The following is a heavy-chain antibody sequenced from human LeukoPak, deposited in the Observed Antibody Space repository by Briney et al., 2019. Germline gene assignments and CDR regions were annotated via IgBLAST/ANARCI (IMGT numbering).Heavy chain of an antibody. CDR2: IYTSGST. CDR1: GGSISSGSYY. Sequence: SETLSLTCTVSGGSISSGSYYWSWIRQPAGKGLEWIGRIYTSGSTNFNPSLKSRVTISVDTSKNQFSLKLSSVTAADTAVYYCARDRAVVTNHYYYYGMDVWGQGTTVTVSS. D-gene: IGHD4-23*01. CDR3: ARDRAVVTNHYYYYGMDV. V-gene: IGHV4-61*02. J-gene: IGHJ6*02.